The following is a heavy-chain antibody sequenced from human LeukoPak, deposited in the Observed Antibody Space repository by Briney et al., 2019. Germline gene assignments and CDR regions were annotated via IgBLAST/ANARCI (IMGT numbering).Heavy chain of an antibody. CDR1: GFTFSSYA. CDR3: ASRANGDYGYYGMDV. D-gene: IGHD4-17*01. CDR2: ISYDGSNK. J-gene: IGHJ6*04. Sequence: GGSLRLSCAASGFTFSSYAMHWVRQAPGKGLEWVAVISYDGSNKYYADSVKGRFTISRDNSKNTLYLLMNSLRAEDTAVYYCASRANGDYGYYGMDVWGKGTTVTVSS. V-gene: IGHV3-30*04.